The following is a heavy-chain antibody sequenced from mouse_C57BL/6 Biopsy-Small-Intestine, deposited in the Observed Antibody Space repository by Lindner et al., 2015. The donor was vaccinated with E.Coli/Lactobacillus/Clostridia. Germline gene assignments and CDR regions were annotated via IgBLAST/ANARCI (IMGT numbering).Heavy chain of an antibody. CDR2: IYPRDGSI. Sequence: VQLQESGPELVKPGASVKLSCKASGYTFTNYDINWVKQRPGQGLEWFGWIYPRDGSIKSNEKFKGKATLTVDTSSSTTYMELHSLTSEDSAVYFCARGTTVVGTDYWGRRHHSHSLL. V-gene: IGHV1-85*01. D-gene: IGHD1-1*01. CDR1: GYTFTNYD. CDR3: ARGTTVVGTDY. J-gene: IGHJ2*01.